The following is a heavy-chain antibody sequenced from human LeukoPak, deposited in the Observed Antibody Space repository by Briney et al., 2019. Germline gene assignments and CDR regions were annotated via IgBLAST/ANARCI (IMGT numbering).Heavy chain of an antibody. V-gene: IGHV5-51*01. CDR1: GYSFTSYW. CDR2: IYPGDSDT. CDR3: ARGDYDSSGYLPGVDY. J-gene: IGHJ4*02. D-gene: IGHD3-22*01. Sequence: GESLKISCKGSGYSFTSYWIGWVRQMPGKGLEWMGIIYPGDSDTRYSPSFQGQVTISADKFISTAYLQWSSLKASDTAMYYCARGDYDSSGYLPGVDYWGQGTLVTVSS.